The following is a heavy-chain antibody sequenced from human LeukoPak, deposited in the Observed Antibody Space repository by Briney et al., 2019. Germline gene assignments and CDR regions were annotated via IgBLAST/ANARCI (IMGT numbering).Heavy chain of an antibody. D-gene: IGHD6-13*01. CDR3: AKEDSSSCPD. Sequence: GRSLRLSCAASGFTFSSYAMHWVRQAPGKGLEWVAFIRYDGSNKYYADSVKGRFTISRDNSKNTLYLQMNSLRAEDTAVYYCAKEDSSSCPDWGQGTLVTVSS. J-gene: IGHJ4*02. V-gene: IGHV3-30*02. CDR1: GFTFSSYA. CDR2: IRYDGSNK.